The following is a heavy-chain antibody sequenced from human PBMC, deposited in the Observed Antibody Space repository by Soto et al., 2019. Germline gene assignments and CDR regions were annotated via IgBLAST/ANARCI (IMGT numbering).Heavy chain of an antibody. CDR3: MYYCAKSNYGGDDYFQYGLDV. V-gene: IGHV1-2*02. D-gene: IGHD2-21*02. CDR2: INPKSGAT. Sequence: QVQLVQSGAEVKKPGASLKVSCKASGYRFTGYGLHWVRQAPDQGLQWMGWINPKSGATDYAQKFQGRVTMTREMSTNTAYLELRGLRSHDTADDTAMYYCAKSNYGGDDYFQYGLDVWGQGTTVTVSS. CDR1: GYRFTGYG. J-gene: IGHJ6*02.